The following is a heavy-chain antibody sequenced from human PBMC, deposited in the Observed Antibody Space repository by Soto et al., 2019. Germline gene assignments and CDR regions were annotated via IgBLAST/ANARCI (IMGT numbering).Heavy chain of an antibody. Sequence: EVQLLESGGGLVQPGGSLRLSCAASGFTFSSYAMSWVRQAPGKGLEWVSAISGSGGSTYYADSVKGRFTISRDNSKNTLYLQMNSLRAEDTAVYYCARDLGDDFWSGFSYGMDVWGQGTTVTVSS. D-gene: IGHD3-3*01. V-gene: IGHV3-23*01. CDR3: ARDLGDDFWSGFSYGMDV. J-gene: IGHJ6*02. CDR1: GFTFSSYA. CDR2: ISGSGGST.